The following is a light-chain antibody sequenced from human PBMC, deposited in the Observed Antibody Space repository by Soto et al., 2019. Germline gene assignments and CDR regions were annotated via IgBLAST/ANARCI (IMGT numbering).Light chain of an antibody. Sequence: QSALTQPASVSGSPGQSITISCTGTSSDVGGYNYVSWYQRHPGKAPKLMIYDVSNRPSGVSNRFSGSKSGNTASLTISGLQAEDEADYYCSSYTSSSTLLYVFGTASKVTVL. CDR1: SSDVGGYNY. CDR3: SSYTSSSTLLYV. J-gene: IGLJ1*01. CDR2: DVS. V-gene: IGLV2-14*01.